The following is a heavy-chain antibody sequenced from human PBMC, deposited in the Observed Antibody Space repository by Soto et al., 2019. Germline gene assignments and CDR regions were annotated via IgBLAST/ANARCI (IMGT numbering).Heavy chain of an antibody. V-gene: IGHV3-74*01. J-gene: IGHJ4*02. Sequence: PGGSLRLSCAASGFTFSSYWMYWVRQAPGKGLVWVSRSNSDGSDTNYADSVKGRFTISRDNAKNTLYLQMNSLRAEDTAVYYCARDRGWSLFDYWGQGILVTVSS. CDR3: ARDRGWSLFDY. D-gene: IGHD6-19*01. CDR1: GFTFSSYW. CDR2: SNSDGSDT.